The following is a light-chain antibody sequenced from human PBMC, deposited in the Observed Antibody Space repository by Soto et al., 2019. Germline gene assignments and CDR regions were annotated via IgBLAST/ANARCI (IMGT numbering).Light chain of an antibody. CDR3: GSFAASNNLL. J-gene: IGLJ2*01. V-gene: IGLV2-8*01. Sequence: QSALTQPPSPSGSPGQSSTTPCTGTASNVGGYNYVSWYQQHPGKAPKLVIFDVSRRPSGVPDRFSGSKSGNTASLTVSGLQAEDEADYYCGSFAASNNLLFGRGTKLTVL. CDR2: DVS. CDR1: ASNVGGYNY.